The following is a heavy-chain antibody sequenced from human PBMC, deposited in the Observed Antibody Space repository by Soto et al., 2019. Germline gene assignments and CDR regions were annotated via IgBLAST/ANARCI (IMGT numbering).Heavy chain of an antibody. CDR3: AKEVRYYYDSSGVDAFDI. D-gene: IGHD3-22*01. V-gene: IGHV3-30*18. CDR2: TSYGGSDE. Sequence: QVQLVESGGGVVQPGRSLRLSCAASGFTFDTYGMHWVRQAPGKGLEWVAVTSYGGSDEYYADSVKGRYTIYRDNSKNMVYLQMNSLSTEDTAVYYCAKEVRYYYDSSGVDAFDIWGQRTMVTVSS. CDR1: GFTFDTYG. J-gene: IGHJ3*02.